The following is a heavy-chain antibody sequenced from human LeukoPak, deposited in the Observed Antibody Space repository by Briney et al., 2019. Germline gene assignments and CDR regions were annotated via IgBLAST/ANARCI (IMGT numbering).Heavy chain of an antibody. CDR1: GGSISSYY. V-gene: IGHV4-4*07. CDR2: IYTSGST. D-gene: IGHD6-19*01. J-gene: IGHJ4*02. CDR3: ARDQLAVAGLDY. Sequence: SETLSLTCTVSGGSISSYYWNWIRQPAGKGLEWIGRIYTSGSTNYNPSLKSRVTISVDTSKNQFSLKLSSVTAADTAVYYCARDQLAVAGLDYWGQGTLVTVSS.